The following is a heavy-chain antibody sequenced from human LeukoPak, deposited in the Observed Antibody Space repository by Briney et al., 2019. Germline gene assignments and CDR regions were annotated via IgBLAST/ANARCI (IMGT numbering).Heavy chain of an antibody. CDR1: GYSFTSYW. CDR2: IYPGDSGT. D-gene: IGHD5-18*01. V-gene: IGHV5-51*01. J-gene: IGHJ3*02. CDR3: ARPGQLWESPGAFDI. Sequence: GESLQISCKGSGYSFTSYWIGWVRQMPGKGLEWMGIIYPGDSGTRYSPSFQGQVTISADKSISTAYLQWSSLKASDTAMYYCARPGQLWESPGAFDIWGQGTMVTVSS.